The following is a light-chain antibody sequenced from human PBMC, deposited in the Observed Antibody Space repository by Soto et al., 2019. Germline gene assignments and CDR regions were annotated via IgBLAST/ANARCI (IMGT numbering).Light chain of an antibody. Sequence: QSVLAQPPSVSGAPGQGVIISCTGNSSNIGAGYDVHWYHQLPGTAPKLLIYGNMYRPSGVPDRFSGSKSGTSASLAITGLQPEDEADYYCQSYDTSLRGWVFGGGTKVTVL. CDR3: QSYDTSLRGWV. V-gene: IGLV1-40*01. CDR1: SSNIGAGYD. CDR2: GNM. J-gene: IGLJ3*02.